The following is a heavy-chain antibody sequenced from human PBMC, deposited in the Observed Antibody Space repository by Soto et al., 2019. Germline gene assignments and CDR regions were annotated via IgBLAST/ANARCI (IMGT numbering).Heavy chain of an antibody. CDR3: ARLNHYYDKAGDY. CDR2: IDPGDSYT. V-gene: IGHV5-10-1*01. CDR1: GYSFSSSR. Sequence: GEALKISCKGSGYSFSSSRISWVRQIPGKGLEWMGRIDPGDSYTRYSPSFQGHVTISADKSISTAYLQWSSLKASDTAVYYCARLNHYYDKAGDYWGQGTLVTVSS. D-gene: IGHD3-22*01. J-gene: IGHJ4*02.